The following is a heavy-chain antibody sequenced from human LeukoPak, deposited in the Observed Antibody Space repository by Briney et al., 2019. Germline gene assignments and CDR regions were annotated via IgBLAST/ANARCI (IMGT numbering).Heavy chain of an antibody. CDR3: ATEMATINY. V-gene: IGHV3-21*01. CDR2: ISSSSSYI. D-gene: IGHD5-24*01. CDR1: GFTFSSYS. Sequence: GGSLRLSCAASGFTFSSYSMNWVRQAPGKGLEWVSSISSSSSYIYYADSVKGRFTISRDNAKNSLYPQMNSLRAEDTAVYYCATEMATINYWGQGTLVTVSS. J-gene: IGHJ4*02.